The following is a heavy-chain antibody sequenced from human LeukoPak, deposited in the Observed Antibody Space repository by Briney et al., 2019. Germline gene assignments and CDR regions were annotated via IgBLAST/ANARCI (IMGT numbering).Heavy chain of an antibody. CDR1: GFTFSSYW. Sequence: GGSLRLSCAASGFTFSSYWMSWVRQAPGKGLEWGSAISNDGGGTTYADFVKGRFTISRDNSKNTLFLQMNSLRADDTALYYCAKGSSGYFLDLWGQGTLVTVSS. CDR3: AKGSSGYFLDL. V-gene: IGHV3-23*01. CDR2: ISNDGGGT. J-gene: IGHJ5*02. D-gene: IGHD3-22*01.